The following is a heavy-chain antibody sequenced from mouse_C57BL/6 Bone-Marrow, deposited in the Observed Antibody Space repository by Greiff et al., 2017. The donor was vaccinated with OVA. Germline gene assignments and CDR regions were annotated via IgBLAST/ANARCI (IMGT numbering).Heavy chain of an antibody. CDR2: IYPGDGDT. CDR3: AREGGNYGWFAY. CDR1: GYAFSSSW. Sequence: QVQLQQSGPELVKPGASVKISCKASGYAFSSSWMNWVKQRPGKGLEWIGRIYPGDGDTNYNGKFKGKATLTADKSSSTAYMQLSSLTSEDSAVYFCAREGGNYGWFAYWGQGTLVTVSA. D-gene: IGHD2-1*01. J-gene: IGHJ3*01. V-gene: IGHV1-82*01.